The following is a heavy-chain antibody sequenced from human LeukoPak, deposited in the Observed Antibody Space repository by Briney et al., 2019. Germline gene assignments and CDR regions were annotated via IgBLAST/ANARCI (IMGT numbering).Heavy chain of an antibody. D-gene: IGHD1-14*01. CDR1: GFTFSSYS. CDR3: ARGAPNRPPRYYYYYMDV. J-gene: IGHJ6*03. V-gene: IGHV3-21*01. Sequence: PGRSLRLSCAASGFTFSSYSMNWVRQAPGKGLEWVSSISSSSSYIYYADSVKGRFTISRDNAKNSLYLQMNSLRAEDTAVYYCARGAPNRPPRYYYYYMDVWGKGTTVTVSS. CDR2: ISSSSSYI.